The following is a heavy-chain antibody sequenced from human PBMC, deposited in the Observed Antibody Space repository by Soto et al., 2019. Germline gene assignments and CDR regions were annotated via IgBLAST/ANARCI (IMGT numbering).Heavy chain of an antibody. D-gene: IGHD3-3*01. CDR1: GGSISSGDYY. CDR3: ASNVPDYDLGYYYYGMDV. J-gene: IGHJ6*02. Sequence: SETLSLTCTVSGGSISSGDYYWSWIRQPPGKGLEWIGYIYYSGSTYYNPSLKSRVTISVDTSKNQFSLKLSSVTAADTAVYYCASNVPDYDLGYYYYGMDVWGQGTTVTVSS. V-gene: IGHV4-30-4*01. CDR2: IYYSGST.